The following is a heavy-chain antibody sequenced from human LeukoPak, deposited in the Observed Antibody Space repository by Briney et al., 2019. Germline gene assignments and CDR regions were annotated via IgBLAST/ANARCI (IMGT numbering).Heavy chain of an antibody. D-gene: IGHD6-13*01. CDR3: ARRIAAAGRGNEYFQH. CDR2: IYYSGST. CDR1: GGSISSRSYY. J-gene: IGHJ1*01. V-gene: IGHV4-39*01. Sequence: SQTLSLTCTVSGGSISSRSYYWGWVRQAPGKGLEWIGSIYYSGSTYYNPSLKSRVIISVDTSKNQFSLKLSSVTAADTAVYYCARRIAAAGRGNEYFQHWGQGTLVTVSS.